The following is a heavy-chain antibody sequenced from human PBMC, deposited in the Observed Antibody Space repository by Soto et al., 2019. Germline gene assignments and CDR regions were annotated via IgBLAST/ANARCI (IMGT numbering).Heavy chain of an antibody. CDR2: INPNSGGT. D-gene: IGHD1-7*01. Sequence: ASVKVSCKASGYTFTGCYMHWVRQAPGQGLEWMGWINPNSGGTNYAQKFQGWVTMTRDTSISTAYMELSRLRSDDTAVYYCARKKTGTMGYYYGMDVWGQGTTVTVSS. CDR1: GYTFTGCY. V-gene: IGHV1-2*04. CDR3: ARKKTGTMGYYYGMDV. J-gene: IGHJ6*02.